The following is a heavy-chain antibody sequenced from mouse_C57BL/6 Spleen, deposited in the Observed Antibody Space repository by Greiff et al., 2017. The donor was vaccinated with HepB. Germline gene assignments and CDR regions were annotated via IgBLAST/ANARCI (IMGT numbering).Heavy chain of an antibody. J-gene: IGHJ4*01. CDR2: ISSGGSYT. V-gene: IGHV5-6*01. D-gene: IGHD1-1*01. Sequence: EVQGVESGGDLVKPGGSLKLSCAASGFTFSSYGMSWVRQTPDKRLEWVATISSGGSYTYYPDSVKGRFTISRDNAKNTLYLQMSSLKAEDTAMYCCARHHHYYGSSYRAMDYWGQGTSVTVSS. CDR3: ARHHHYYGSSYRAMDY. CDR1: GFTFSSYG.